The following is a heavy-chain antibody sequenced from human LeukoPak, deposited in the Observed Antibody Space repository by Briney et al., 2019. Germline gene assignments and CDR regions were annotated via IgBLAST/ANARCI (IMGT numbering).Heavy chain of an antibody. V-gene: IGHV3-30*02. D-gene: IGHD1-14*01. CDR1: GFTFSSYG. CDR3: ARRPIGWYNMDDAFDI. J-gene: IGHJ3*02. CDR2: IRYDGSNK. Sequence: TGGSLRLSCAASGFTFSSYGMHWVRQAPGKGLEWVAFIRYDGSNKYYADSVKGRFTISRDSSKNTLYLQMNSLRAEDTAVYYCARRPIGWYNMDDAFDIWGQGTMVTVSS.